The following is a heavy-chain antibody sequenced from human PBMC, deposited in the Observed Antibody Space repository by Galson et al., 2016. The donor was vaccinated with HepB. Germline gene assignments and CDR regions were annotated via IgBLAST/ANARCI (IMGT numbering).Heavy chain of an antibody. CDR2: IYRVGTT. CDR1: GFTLRSGW. V-gene: IGHV3-53*01. CDR3: VRYCDSNGYYAGGMDV. J-gene: IGHJ3*01. D-gene: IGHD3-22*01. Sequence: SLRLSCAASGFTLRSGWMSWVRQAPGKGLEWVATIYRVGTTSYAESVKGRFTVSRDISKNTLSLQMNSLRSGNTAVYYCVRYCDSNGYYAGGMDVGGQGTMVTVSS.